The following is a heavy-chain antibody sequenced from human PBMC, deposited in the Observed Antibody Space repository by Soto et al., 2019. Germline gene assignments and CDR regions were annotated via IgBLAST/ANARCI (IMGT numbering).Heavy chain of an antibody. D-gene: IGHD3-3*01. CDR1: GFTFSSYP. J-gene: IGHJ4*02. CDR2: ISGSGGST. Sequence: GGSLRLSCAASGFTFSSYPMSWVRQAPGKGLEWVSAISGSGGSTYYADSVKGRFTTSRDNSKNTLYLQMNSLRAEDTAVYYCAKGSSGLRFLEWLSPHDYWGQGTLVTVSS. CDR3: AKGSSGLRFLEWLSPHDY. V-gene: IGHV3-23*01.